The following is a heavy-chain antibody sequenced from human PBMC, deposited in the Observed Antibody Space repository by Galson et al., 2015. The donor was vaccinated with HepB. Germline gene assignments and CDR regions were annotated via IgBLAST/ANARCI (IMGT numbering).Heavy chain of an antibody. D-gene: IGHD6-13*01. CDR1: GFTFSSYG. J-gene: IGHJ4*02. V-gene: IGHV3-33*01. CDR2: IWYDGSNK. CDR3: ARDQGAAAGTYYFDY. Sequence: SLRLSCAASGFTFSSYGMHWVRQAPGKGLEWVAGIWYDGSNKYYADSVKGRFTISRDNSKNTLYLQMNSLRAEDTAVYSCARDQGAAAGTYYFDYWGQGTLVTVSS.